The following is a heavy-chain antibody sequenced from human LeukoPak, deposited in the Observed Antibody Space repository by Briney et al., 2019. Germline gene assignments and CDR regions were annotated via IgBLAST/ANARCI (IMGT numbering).Heavy chain of an antibody. CDR1: GYTFTSYD. CDR3: ARDGYGGSYYYYFYGMDV. CDR2: INPDSGAT. Sequence: GASVKVSCKASGYTFTSYDINWARQTTGQGLERMGWINPDSGATHYAQKFQGWVTMTRDTSISTAYMELSRLTSDDTAVYYCARDGYGGSYYYYFYGMDVWGQGTTVTVSS. D-gene: IGHD1-26*01. J-gene: IGHJ6*02. V-gene: IGHV1-2*04.